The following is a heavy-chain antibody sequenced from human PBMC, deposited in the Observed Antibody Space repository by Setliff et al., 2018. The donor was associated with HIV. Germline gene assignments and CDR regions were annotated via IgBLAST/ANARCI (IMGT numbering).Heavy chain of an antibody. D-gene: IGHD3-22*01. CDR1: GFTFSSYS. J-gene: IGHJ3*02. CDR3: AKRGYDSSALRAFDAFDI. V-gene: IGHV3-23*01. CDR2: ISDSGGST. Sequence: PGGSLRLSCAASGFTFSSYSMNWVRQAPGKGLEWVSAISDSGGSTYYADSVKGRFTISRDNSKNTLYLQMNSLRAEDTAEYYCAKRGYDSSALRAFDAFDIWGQGTLVTVSS.